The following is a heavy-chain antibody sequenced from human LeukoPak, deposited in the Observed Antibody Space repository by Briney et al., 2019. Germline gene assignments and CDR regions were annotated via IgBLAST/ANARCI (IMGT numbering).Heavy chain of an antibody. D-gene: IGHD3-22*01. V-gene: IGHV4-34*01. Sequence: GSLRLSCAASGFTFSDFYMTWIRQPPGKGLEWIGEINHSGSTNYNPSLKSRVTISVDTSKNQFSLKLSSVTAADTAVYYCARAERTSYYDSSGYYGWGFVRSRGFDYWGQGTLVTVSS. CDR2: INHSGST. CDR1: GFTFSDFY. J-gene: IGHJ4*02. CDR3: ARAERTSYYDSSGYYGWGFVRSRGFDY.